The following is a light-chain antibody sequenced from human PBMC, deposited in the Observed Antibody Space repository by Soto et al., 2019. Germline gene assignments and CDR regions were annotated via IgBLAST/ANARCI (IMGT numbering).Light chain of an antibody. J-gene: IGKJ2*01. CDR2: GAS. CDR3: QQYGDSVYT. CDR1: QSVSSDY. Sequence: EIVLTQSPGTLSLSPGQRATLSCRASQSVSSDYLAWYRQNPGQAPRLLIYGASNRATGTPNRFSGSGSGTDFTITISRLEPEDFAVYYCQQYGDSVYTFGQGTRVEIK. V-gene: IGKV3-20*01.